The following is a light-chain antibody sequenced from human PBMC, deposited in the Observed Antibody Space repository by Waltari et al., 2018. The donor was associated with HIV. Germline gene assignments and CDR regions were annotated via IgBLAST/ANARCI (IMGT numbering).Light chain of an antibody. J-gene: IGLJ3*02. V-gene: IGLV8-61*01. CDR3: LVHMGHGAWV. CDR2: STN. CDR1: SGSVSTPSF. Sequence: QTVVTQEPSFSVSPGGTVTLTCGLNSGSVSTPSFPSWYQQTPGQAPRPLIYSTNIRSSGVPERFSGSILGNKAALTITGAQADDESDYYCLVHMGHGAWVFGGGTKLTVL.